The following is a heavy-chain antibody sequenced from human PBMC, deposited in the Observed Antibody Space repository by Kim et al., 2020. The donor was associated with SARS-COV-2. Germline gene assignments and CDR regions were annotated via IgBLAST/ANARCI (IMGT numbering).Heavy chain of an antibody. CDR2: ISYDGSNK. Sequence: GGSLRLSCAASGFTFSSYAMHWVRQAPGKGLEWVAVISYDGSNKYYADSVKGRFTISRDNSKNTLYLQMNSLRAEDTAVYYCARDGDVLRFLDPTWFDPWRQGTLVPVSS. D-gene: IGHD3-3*01. CDR1: GFTFSSYA. CDR3: ARDGDVLRFLDPTWFDP. V-gene: IGHV3-30-3*01. J-gene: IGHJ5*02.